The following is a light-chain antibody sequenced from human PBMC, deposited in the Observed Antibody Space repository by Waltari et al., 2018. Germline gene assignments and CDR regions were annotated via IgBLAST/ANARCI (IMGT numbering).Light chain of an antibody. CDR1: QSVSSS. CDR3: QQYKSWPPMYT. V-gene: IGKV3-15*01. Sequence: EIVMTQSPATLSVSPGERATLSCRASQSVSSSLAWYQQKPGRAPRLLINVASTRATGIPARFSGSGSGTEFTITIISLQSADSAVYYCQQYKSWPPMYTFGQGTKLEIK. J-gene: IGKJ2*01. CDR2: VAS.